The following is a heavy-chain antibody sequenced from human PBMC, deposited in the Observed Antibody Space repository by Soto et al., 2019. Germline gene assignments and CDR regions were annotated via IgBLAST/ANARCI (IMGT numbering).Heavy chain of an antibody. CDR3: ARGQRFSDWFDP. CDR1: GGSMISYY. D-gene: IGHD3-3*01. V-gene: IGHV4-4*07. Sequence: PSETLSLTCTVSGGSMISYYCTFIRQPAGKGLEWIGRVYSSGGTHYNPSLKSRVTISLDTSKNQFSLRLLSVTDADTAVYYCARGQRFSDWFDPWGQGTLVTVSS. CDR2: VYSSGGT. J-gene: IGHJ5*02.